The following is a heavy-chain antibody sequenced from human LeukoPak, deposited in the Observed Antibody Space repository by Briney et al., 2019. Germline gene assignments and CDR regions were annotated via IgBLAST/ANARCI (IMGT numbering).Heavy chain of an antibody. J-gene: IGHJ4*02. D-gene: IGHD2-15*01. V-gene: IGHV1-2*02. CDR2: INPNSGGT. Sequence: ASVKVSCKASGYTFTGYYMHWVRQAPGQGLEWMGWINPNSGGTNYAQEFRSRVTMTRDTSVSTAYMELSRLRSDDTAVYYCARSWRFCSGDSCYPIDYWGQGTLVTVSS. CDR3: ARSWRFCSGDSCYPIDY. CDR1: GYTFTGYY.